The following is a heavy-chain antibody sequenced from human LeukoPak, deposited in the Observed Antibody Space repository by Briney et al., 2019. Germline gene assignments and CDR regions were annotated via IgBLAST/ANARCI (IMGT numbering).Heavy chain of an antibody. CDR1: GFTFSSYG. CDR2: ISYDGSNK. CDR3: ARDRAWNYFDY. D-gene: IGHD3-3*01. V-gene: IGHV3-30*03. J-gene: IGHJ4*02. Sequence: PWGSLRLSCGASGFTFSSYGMHWVRQAPGKGLEWVAVISYDGSNKYYVDSVKGRFTISRDNSKNTLYLQMDSLRAEDTAVYYCARDRAWNYFDYWGQGTLVTVSS.